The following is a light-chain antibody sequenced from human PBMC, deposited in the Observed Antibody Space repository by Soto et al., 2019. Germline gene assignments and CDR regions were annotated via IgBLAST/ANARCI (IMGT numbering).Light chain of an antibody. J-gene: IGKJ4*01. V-gene: IGKV3-15*01. CDR3: QQYNNWPLT. Sequence: EIVMTQSPATLSVSPGERATLSCRASQSVNNNLAWYQQKPAQAPRLLISGASTRATGIPARFSGSGSGTEFTLTISSLQSEDFAVYYCQQYNNWPLTFGGGTKVEIK. CDR1: QSVNNN. CDR2: GAS.